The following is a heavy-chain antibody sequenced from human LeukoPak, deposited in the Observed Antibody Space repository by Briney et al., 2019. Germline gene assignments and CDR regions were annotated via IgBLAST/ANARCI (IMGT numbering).Heavy chain of an antibody. CDR2: INPNSGGT. V-gene: IGHV1-2*02. J-gene: IGHJ4*02. CDR3: AREKGYYYDSSGDYAMDY. D-gene: IGHD3-22*01. Sequence: ASVKVSCKASGYTFTVYYMHWVRQAPGQGLEWVGWINPNSGGTNYAQKFQGRVTMTRDTSISTAYMELSRLRSDDTAVYYCAREKGYYYDSSGDYAMDYWGQGTLVTVSS. CDR1: GYTFTVYY.